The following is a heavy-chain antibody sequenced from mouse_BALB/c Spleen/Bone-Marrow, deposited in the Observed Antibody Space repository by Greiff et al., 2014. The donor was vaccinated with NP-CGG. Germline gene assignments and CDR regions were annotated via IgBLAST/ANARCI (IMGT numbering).Heavy chain of an antibody. CDR2: VNPNNGDI. Sequence: EVKLMESGPDLVKPGASVKISCKASGYSFTGYYMYWVKQSHGKSLEWIGRVNPNNGDISYNQKFKGKAILTVDKLSSTAYMELRGLTSEDSAVYYCARSTATGFAYWGQGTLVTVSA. V-gene: IGHV1-26*01. J-gene: IGHJ3*01. D-gene: IGHD1-2*01. CDR1: GYSFTGYY. CDR3: ARSTATGFAY.